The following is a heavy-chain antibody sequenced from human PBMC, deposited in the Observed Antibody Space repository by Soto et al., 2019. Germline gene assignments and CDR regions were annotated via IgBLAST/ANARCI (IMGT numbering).Heavy chain of an antibody. J-gene: IGHJ4*02. CDR1: GGSFSGYY. V-gene: IGHV4-34*01. CDR3: ARGRYGYRL. D-gene: IGHD5-18*01. CDR2: INHSRST. Sequence: SETLSLTCAVYGGSFSGYYWSWIRQPPGKGLEWIGEINHSRSTNYNPSLKSRVTISVDTSKNQFSLKLSSVTAADTAVYYCARGRYGYRLWGQGTLVTVSS.